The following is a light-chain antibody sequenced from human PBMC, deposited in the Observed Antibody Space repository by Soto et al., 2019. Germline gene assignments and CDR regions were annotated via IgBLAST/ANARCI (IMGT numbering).Light chain of an antibody. J-gene: IGKJ1*01. CDR3: QQYGTSPWT. CDR1: QTVRNNY. CDR2: DAS. V-gene: IGKV3-20*01. Sequence: EFVLTQSPGTLSLSPGERATLSCRASQTVRNNYLAWYQQKPGQAPRLLIYDASSRATGIPDRFSGGGSGTDFTLTISRLEPGDFAVYYCQQYGTSPWTFGQGTKVDIK.